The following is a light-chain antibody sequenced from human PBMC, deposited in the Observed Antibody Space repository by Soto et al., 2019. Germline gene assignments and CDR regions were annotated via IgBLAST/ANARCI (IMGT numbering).Light chain of an antibody. V-gene: IGLV2-14*01. CDR3: ISYTSDDVRYV. Sequence: QSVLTQPASVSGTPGQSITISCTGSNSDVGIYDFVSWYQHHPGRAPKLIVSEVSHRPSGVSNRFSGYKSGNTASLTISGLQSEDEADYYCISYTSDDVRYVFGTGPKVTV. CDR2: EVS. CDR1: NSDVGIYDF. J-gene: IGLJ1*01.